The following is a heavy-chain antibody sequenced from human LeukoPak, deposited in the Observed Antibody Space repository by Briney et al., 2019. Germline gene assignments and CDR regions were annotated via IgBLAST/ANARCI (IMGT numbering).Heavy chain of an antibody. Sequence: GGSLRLSCAASEFTFSSYAMTWVRQAPGKGLEWVSVISGNGGSTYYADSVKGRFTISRDNSKNTLYLQMNSLRAEDTAVYYCAKDGRRGSSSHYYYYVDVWGKGTTVTVSS. CDR1: EFTFSSYA. CDR3: AKDGRRGSSSHYYYYVDV. V-gene: IGHV3-23*01. D-gene: IGHD6-6*01. CDR2: ISGNGGST. J-gene: IGHJ6*03.